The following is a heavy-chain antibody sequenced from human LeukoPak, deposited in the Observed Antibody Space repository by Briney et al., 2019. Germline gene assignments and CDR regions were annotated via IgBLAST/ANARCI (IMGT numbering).Heavy chain of an antibody. J-gene: IGHJ4*02. CDR2: INHSGST. Sequence: PSETLSLTCAVYGGSFSGYYWSWIRQPPGKGLEWIGEINHSGSTNYNPSLKSRVTISVDTSKNQFSLKLSSVTAADTAVYYCARGPSGYCTNGVCYMPPSYYVYWGQGTLVTVYS. V-gene: IGHV4-34*01. CDR1: GGSFSGYY. CDR3: ARGPSGYCTNGVCYMPPSYYVY. D-gene: IGHD2-8*01.